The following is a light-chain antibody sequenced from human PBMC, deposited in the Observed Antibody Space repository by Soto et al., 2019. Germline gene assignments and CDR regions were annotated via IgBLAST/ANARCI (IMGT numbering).Light chain of an antibody. CDR1: QSISSY. Sequence: DLQITQSPSSLSASVGYRVTITCRASQSISSYLNWYQQKPGKAPKLLIYAASSLQSGVPSRFSGSGSGTDFTLTISSLQPEDFATYYCQQSYSTPRTFGQGTKVDNK. CDR3: QQSYSTPRT. V-gene: IGKV1-39*01. CDR2: AAS. J-gene: IGKJ1*01.